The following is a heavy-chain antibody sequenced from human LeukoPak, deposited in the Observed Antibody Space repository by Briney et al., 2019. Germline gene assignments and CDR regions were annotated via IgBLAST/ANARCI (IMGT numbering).Heavy chain of an antibody. CDR2: ISGSGGST. J-gene: IGHJ4*02. V-gene: IGHV3-23*01. CDR3: AKRGLYSSTWYGFDY. D-gene: IGHD6-13*01. Sequence: GGSLRLSCAASGFTLSNYVMNWVRQGPGKGLEWVSGISGSGGSTYYADSVKGRFTISRDNSKNTLYLQMNSLTVEDTAVYYCAKRGLYSSTWYGFDYWGQGTLVTVSS. CDR1: GFTLSNYV.